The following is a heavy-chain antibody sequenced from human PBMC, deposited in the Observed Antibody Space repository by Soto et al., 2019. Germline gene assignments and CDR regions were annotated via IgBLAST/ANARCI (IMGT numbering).Heavy chain of an antibody. D-gene: IGHD6-13*01. CDR2: ISGSGGST. Sequence: EVQLLESGGGLVQPGGSLRLSCAASGFTFSSYAMSWVRQAPGKGLEWVSAISGSGGSTYYADSVKGRFTISRDNSKNTLYLQMNSLRAEDTAVYYCAKCAAAGLYYYYGMDVWGQGTTVTVSS. V-gene: IGHV3-23*01. J-gene: IGHJ6*02. CDR1: GFTFSSYA. CDR3: AKCAAAGLYYYYGMDV.